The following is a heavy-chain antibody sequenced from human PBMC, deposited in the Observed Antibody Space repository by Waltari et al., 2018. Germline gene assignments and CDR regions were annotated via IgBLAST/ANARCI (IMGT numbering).Heavy chain of an antibody. V-gene: IGHV3-48*01. D-gene: IGHD6-19*01. CDR2: CSGKISSI. CDR3: ARFSASGWVARCIDY. Sequence: EVQRVESGGDLVQPGGSLRLSCAASGFNFSSYSMNWVRQAPGKGLELLSYCSGKISSIHYADSVNARFTMPRDNAKNSLHLQMNSLSAEDTAVYYCARFSASGWVARCIDYWGQGTLGIVSS. J-gene: IGHJ4*02. CDR1: GFNFSSYS.